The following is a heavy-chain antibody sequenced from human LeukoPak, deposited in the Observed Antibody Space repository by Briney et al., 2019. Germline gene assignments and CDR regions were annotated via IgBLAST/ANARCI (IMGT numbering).Heavy chain of an antibody. Sequence: GASVKVSCKASGGTFSSYAISWVRQAPGQGLEWMGGIIPIFGTANYAQKFQGRVTITADESTSTAYMELSSLRSEDTAVYYCARQVAVAEQIDFWGQGTLVTVSS. CDR2: IIPIFGTA. CDR3: ARQVAVAEQIDF. J-gene: IGHJ4*02. CDR1: GGTFSSYA. V-gene: IGHV1-69*13. D-gene: IGHD2-15*01.